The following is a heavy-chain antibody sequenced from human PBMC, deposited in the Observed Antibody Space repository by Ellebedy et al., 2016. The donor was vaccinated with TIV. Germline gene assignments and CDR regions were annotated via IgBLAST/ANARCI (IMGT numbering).Heavy chain of an antibody. CDR2: INPNSGAT. J-gene: IGHJ3*02. V-gene: IGHV1-2*04. CDR3: ARDAGADVVVVAAAREVAFDI. D-gene: IGHD2-15*01. Sequence: ASVKVSCKASGYTFSNYGISWVRISWVRQAPGQGLEWVGWINPNSGATNCAQKFQGWVTMTRDTSISTAYIELSRLRSDDTAVYYCARDAGADVVVVAAAREVAFDIWGQGTMVSVSS. CDR1: GYTFSNYG.